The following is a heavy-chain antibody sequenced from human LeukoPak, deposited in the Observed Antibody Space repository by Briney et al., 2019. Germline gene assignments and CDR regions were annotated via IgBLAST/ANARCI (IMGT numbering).Heavy chain of an antibody. CDR3: ARGTIAAAGYYYFDY. CDR2: ISSGSSYI. CDR1: GFTFSSYS. Sequence: GGSLRLSCAASGFTFSSYSMNWVRQAPGKGLEWVSSISSGSSYIYYADSVKGRFTISRDNAKNSLYLQMNSLRAEDTAVYYCARGTIAAAGYYYFDYWGQGTQVTVSS. V-gene: IGHV3-21*01. J-gene: IGHJ4*02. D-gene: IGHD6-13*01.